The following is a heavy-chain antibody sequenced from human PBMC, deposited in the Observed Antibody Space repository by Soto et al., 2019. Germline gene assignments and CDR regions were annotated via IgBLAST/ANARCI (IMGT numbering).Heavy chain of an antibody. CDR2: ISSSGSTI. Sequence: PGVSMRRSCSASGFTFSSYEMNWVRKAPGKGLEWVSYISSSGSTIYYADSVKGRFTISRDNAKNSLYLQMNSLRSEDTAVYYCARVDSSGWYSYCCYGMGDRGQGTTGTVPS. J-gene: IGHJ6*01. CDR1: GFTFSSYE. CDR3: ARVDSSGWYSYCCYGMGD. D-gene: IGHD6-19*01. V-gene: IGHV3-48*03.